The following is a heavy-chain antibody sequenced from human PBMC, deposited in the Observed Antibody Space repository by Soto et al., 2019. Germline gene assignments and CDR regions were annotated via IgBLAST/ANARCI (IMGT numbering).Heavy chain of an antibody. CDR2: IGPTGSNL. CDR3: VLGTISTFAFDV. V-gene: IGHV3-48*02. CDR1: GFSFNYYS. Sequence: GGSLRLSCAASGFSFNYYSLNWIRQAPGRGLEWVAYIGPTGSNLHHADSVEGRFTISRDNAKNSLFLQMNGLRDEDTAVYYCVLGTISTFAFDVWGKGTSVTVSS. D-gene: IGHD2-2*01. J-gene: IGHJ6*04.